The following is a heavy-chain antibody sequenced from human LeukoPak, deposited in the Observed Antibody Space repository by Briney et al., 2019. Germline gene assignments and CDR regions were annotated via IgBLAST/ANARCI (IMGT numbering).Heavy chain of an antibody. Sequence: SETLSLTCTVSGYSISSGYYWGWIRQPPGKGLEWIGSIYHSGSTYYNPSLKSRVTISVDTSKNQFSLKLGSVTAADTAVYYCARAEYCSSTSCYTRLNNWFDPWGQGTLVTVSS. J-gene: IGHJ5*02. V-gene: IGHV4-38-2*02. CDR1: GYSISSGYY. CDR3: ARAEYCSSTSCYTRLNNWFDP. D-gene: IGHD2-2*02. CDR2: IYHSGST.